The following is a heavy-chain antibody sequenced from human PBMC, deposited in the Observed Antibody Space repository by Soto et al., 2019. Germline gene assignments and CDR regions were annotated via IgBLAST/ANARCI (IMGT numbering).Heavy chain of an antibody. D-gene: IGHD6-19*01. CDR2: ISYDGSNK. V-gene: IGHV3-30-3*01. CDR3: ARDLDAGSGWYTDYYYGMDV. J-gene: IGHJ6*02. Sequence: QVQLVESGGGVVQPGRSLRLSCAASGFTFSSYAMHWVRQAPGKGLEWVAVISYDGSNKYYADSVKGRFTISRDNSKNTLYLQMNSLRAEDTAVYYCARDLDAGSGWYTDYYYGMDVWGQGTTVTVSS. CDR1: GFTFSSYA.